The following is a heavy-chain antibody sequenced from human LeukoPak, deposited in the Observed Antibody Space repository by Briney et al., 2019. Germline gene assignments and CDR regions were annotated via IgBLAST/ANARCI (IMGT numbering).Heavy chain of an antibody. J-gene: IGHJ4*02. V-gene: IGHV3-48*03. CDR3: AREGCSGGSCYHPADY. CDR2: ISSSGSII. D-gene: IGHD2-15*01. CDR1: GFTISSYE. Sequence: PGGSLRLSCVVSGFTISSYEMNWVHQAPGKGLEWVSYISSSGSIIYYADSVKGRFTVSRDNAKNSLYLQMNSLRAEDTAVYYCAREGCSGGSCYHPADYWGQGTLVTVSS.